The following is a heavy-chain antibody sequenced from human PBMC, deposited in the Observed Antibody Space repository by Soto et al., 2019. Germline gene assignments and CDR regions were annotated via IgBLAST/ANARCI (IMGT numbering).Heavy chain of an antibody. V-gene: IGHV4-39*01. J-gene: IGHJ4*02. D-gene: IGHD2-8*01. CDR1: GGSISSSSYY. CDR2: IYYSGST. CDR3: ARLGGYCTNGVCYRYYFDY. Sequence: SETLSLTCTVSGGSISSSSYYWGWIRQPPGKGLEWIGSIYYSGSTYYNPSLKSRVTISVDTSKNQFSLKLSPVTAADTAVYYCARLGGYCTNGVCYRYYFDYWGQGTLVTVSS.